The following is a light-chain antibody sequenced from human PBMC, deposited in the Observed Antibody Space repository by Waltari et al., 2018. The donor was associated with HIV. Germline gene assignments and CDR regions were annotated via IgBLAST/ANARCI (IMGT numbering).Light chain of an antibody. J-gene: IGLJ1*01. CDR3: AAWDDTLSSYV. Sequence: QSVLTQPPSASGTPRQRVTISCSGSNSNIGGKDVYWFQHLPGTAPKLLIYRTNQRRSGVPDRFSGSKSGTSASLAISGLRSDDEADYYCAAWDDTLSSYVFGTGTTVTV. CDR1: NSNIGGKD. CDR2: RTN. V-gene: IGLV1-47*01.